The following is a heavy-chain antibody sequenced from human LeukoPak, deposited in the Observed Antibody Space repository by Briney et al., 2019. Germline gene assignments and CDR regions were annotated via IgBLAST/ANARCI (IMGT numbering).Heavy chain of an antibody. Sequence: PSETLSLTCTVSGGSISSGSYYWSWIRQPAGKGLEWIGRIYTSGSTNYNPSLKSRVTISVDTSKNQFSLKLSSVTAADTAVYYCARTIVVVPAAQNWFDPWGQGTLVTVS. CDR1: GGSISSGSYY. V-gene: IGHV4-61*02. CDR3: ARTIVVVPAAQNWFDP. J-gene: IGHJ5*02. CDR2: IYTSGST. D-gene: IGHD2-2*01.